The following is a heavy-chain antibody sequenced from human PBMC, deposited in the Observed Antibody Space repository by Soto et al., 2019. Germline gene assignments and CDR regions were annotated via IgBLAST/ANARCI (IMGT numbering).Heavy chain of an antibody. D-gene: IGHD1-1*01. CDR1: GFSFRNYA. CDR2: LSGSGTMR. J-gene: IGHJ4*02. V-gene: IGHV3-23*01. CDR3: AKEAEEXENVPIPGDN. Sequence: EVQLLESGGGLVQPGGSLRLSCAASGFSFRNYAMTWVRQAPGKGLEWVSGLSGSGTMRYYADSVRGRFIISRDNAKNTLFLQMDNLRVEDSAVYYCAKEAEEXENVPIPGDNWGQGTPVTVSS.